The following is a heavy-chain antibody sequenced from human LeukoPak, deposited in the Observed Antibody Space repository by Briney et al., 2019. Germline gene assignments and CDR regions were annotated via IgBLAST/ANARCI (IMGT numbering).Heavy chain of an antibody. Sequence: GGSLRLSCAASGFTFSSYAMSWVRQAPGKGLEWVSAISDSGGTTYYADSVKGRFTISRDNAKNSLYLQMNSLRGEDTAVYYCAREVYYGSGSPRLDYWGQGSLVTVSS. V-gene: IGHV3-23*01. CDR2: ISDSGGTT. D-gene: IGHD3-10*01. CDR3: AREVYYGSGSPRLDY. J-gene: IGHJ4*02. CDR1: GFTFSSYA.